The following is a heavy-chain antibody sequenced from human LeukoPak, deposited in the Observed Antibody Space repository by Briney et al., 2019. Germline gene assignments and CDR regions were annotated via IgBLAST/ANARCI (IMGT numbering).Heavy chain of an antibody. J-gene: IGHJ4*02. CDR1: GGSISSGGYS. V-gene: IGHV4-30-2*01. Sequence: PSQTLSLTCAVSGGSISSGGYSGSWIRQPPGKGLEWIGYIYHSGSTYYNPSLKSRVTISVDRSKNQFSLKLSSVTAAGTAVYYCARVCGGGFGCFDYWGQGTLVTVSS. D-gene: IGHD3-10*01. CDR3: ARVCGGGFGCFDY. CDR2: IYHSGST.